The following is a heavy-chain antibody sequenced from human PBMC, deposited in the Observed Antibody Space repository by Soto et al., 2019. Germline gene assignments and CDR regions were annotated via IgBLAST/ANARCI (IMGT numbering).Heavy chain of an antibody. J-gene: IGHJ5*02. CDR1: GYTFNNYG. D-gene: IGHD3-3*01. Sequence: QVQLVQSGTEVKKPGASVKVSCKASGYTFNNYGFSWVRQAPGQGLEWVGWIGTHNGDTTYAQSFQGRVTMTIDTSTTTSYMELTSLTFDDTAVYFCAMDWRGAEGFDPWGQGTLVIVSS. CDR3: AMDWRGAEGFDP. CDR2: IGTHNGDT. V-gene: IGHV1-18*01.